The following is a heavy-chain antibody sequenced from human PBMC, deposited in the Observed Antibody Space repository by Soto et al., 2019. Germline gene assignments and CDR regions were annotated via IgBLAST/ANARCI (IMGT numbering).Heavy chain of an antibody. CDR1: GFTFSSYW. V-gene: IGHV3-7*01. CDR2: IKQDGSEK. Sequence: EVQLVESGGGLVQPGGSLRLSCAASGFTFSSYWMSWVRQAPGKGLEWVANIKQDGSEKYYVDSVKGRFTISRDNAKNSLYLQMNSLRAEDTAVYYCAKVVVARTNWYYFDCWGQGTLVTVSS. CDR3: AKVVVARTNWYYFDC. D-gene: IGHD2-2*01. J-gene: IGHJ4*02.